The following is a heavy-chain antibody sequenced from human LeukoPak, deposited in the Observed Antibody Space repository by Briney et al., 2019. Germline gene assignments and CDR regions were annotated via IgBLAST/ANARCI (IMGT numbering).Heavy chain of an antibody. D-gene: IGHD3-22*01. V-gene: IGHV3-23*01. CDR2: ISDSSGST. CDR3: ARERNYYDSSGYSWTYNWFDP. Sequence: GGSLRLSCAASRFTFRYAMSWVRQAPGKGLEWVSGISDSSGSTYYADSVKGRFTISRDNSKNALYLQMNSLRAEGTAVYYCARERNYYDSSGYSWTYNWFDPWGQGTLVTVSS. CDR1: RFTFRYA. J-gene: IGHJ5*02.